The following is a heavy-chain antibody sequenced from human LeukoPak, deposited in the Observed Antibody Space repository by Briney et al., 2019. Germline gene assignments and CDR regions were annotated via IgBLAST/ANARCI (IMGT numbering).Heavy chain of an antibody. CDR1: RFTFGDYS. J-gene: IGHJ6*04. Sequence: GGSLRLSCTGSRFTFGDYSMSWFRQAPGKGLEWVGFIRRKGYGGTTEYAASVKGRFTISRDDSKSTSYLQMNSLKTEDTAVYYCTRVHDFWSGPLDVWGTGTTVTVSS. CDR3: TRVHDFWSGPLDV. V-gene: IGHV3-49*03. CDR2: IRRKGYGGTT. D-gene: IGHD3-3*01.